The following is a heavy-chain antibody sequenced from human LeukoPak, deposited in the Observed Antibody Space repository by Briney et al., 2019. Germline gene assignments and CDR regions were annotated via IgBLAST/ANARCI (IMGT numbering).Heavy chain of an antibody. D-gene: IGHD4-11*01. Sequence: GGSLRLSCAASGFIFSKYGMHWVRQAPGKGLEWVSYISSSRSTIYYADSVKGRFTVSRDNSKNSLYLQMNTLRDEDTAVYYCVRDSQDYSNYYYYYYGMDVWGQGTTVTVSS. CDR3: VRDSQDYSNYYYYYYGMDV. CDR2: ISSSRSTI. J-gene: IGHJ6*02. V-gene: IGHV3-48*02. CDR1: GFIFSKYG.